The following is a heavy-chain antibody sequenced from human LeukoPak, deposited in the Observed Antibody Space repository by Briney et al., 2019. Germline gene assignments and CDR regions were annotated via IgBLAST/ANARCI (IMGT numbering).Heavy chain of an antibody. D-gene: IGHD3-16*02. CDR1: GFTFSSYS. CDR2: ISSSGSTI. V-gene: IGHV3-48*04. J-gene: IGHJ4*02. Sequence: GGSLRLSCAASGFTFSSYSMNWVRQAPGKGLEWVSYISSSGSTIYYADSVKGRFTISRDNAKNSLYLQMNSLRAEDTAVYYCARGGTFGGVIVRTYFDYWGQGTLVTVSS. CDR3: ARGGTFGGVIVRTYFDY.